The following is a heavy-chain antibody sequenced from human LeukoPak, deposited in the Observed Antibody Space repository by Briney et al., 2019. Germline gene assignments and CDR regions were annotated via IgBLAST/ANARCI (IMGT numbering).Heavy chain of an antibody. V-gene: IGHV4-4*07. D-gene: IGHD2-15*01. J-gene: IGHJ4*02. CDR3: ARDRYCSGGSCYSVLDY. Sequence: SETLSLTCTVSGGSISSYYWSWIRQPAGKGLEWMGRIYTSGSTNYNPSLKSRVTMSVDTSKNQFSLKLSSVTAADTAVDYCARDRYCSGGSCYSVLDYWGQGTLDTVSS. CDR2: IYTSGST. CDR1: GGSISSYY.